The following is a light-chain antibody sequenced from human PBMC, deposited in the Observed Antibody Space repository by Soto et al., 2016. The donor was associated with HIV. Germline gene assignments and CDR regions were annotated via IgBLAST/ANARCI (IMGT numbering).Light chain of an antibody. V-gene: IGKV1-9*01. CDR3: QQLNIYPLT. CDR2: AAS. CDR1: QGISTY. Sequence: DIQLTQSPSFLSASVGDRVTITCRASQGISTYLAWYQHTPGIAPKLLIYAASTLQSGVPSRFSGSGSGTEFTLTISSLQPEDFATYYCQQLNIYPLTFGGGTKVEIK. J-gene: IGKJ4*01.